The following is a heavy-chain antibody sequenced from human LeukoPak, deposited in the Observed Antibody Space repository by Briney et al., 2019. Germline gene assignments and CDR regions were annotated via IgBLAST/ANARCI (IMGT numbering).Heavy chain of an antibody. CDR2: ISYDGSNK. CDR3: ARDSSSSWYGYYYYGMDV. D-gene: IGHD6-13*01. Sequence: PGRSLRLSCAASGFTFSSYAMHWVRQAPGKGLEWVAVISYDGSNKYYADSVKGRFTISRDNSKNTLYLQMNSLRAEDTAVYYCARDSSSSWYGYYYYGMDVWGQGTTVTVSS. J-gene: IGHJ6*02. V-gene: IGHV3-30-3*01. CDR1: GFTFSSYA.